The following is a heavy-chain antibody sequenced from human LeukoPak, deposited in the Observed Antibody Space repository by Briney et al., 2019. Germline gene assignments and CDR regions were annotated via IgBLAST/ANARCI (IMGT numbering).Heavy chain of an antibody. CDR2: INWNGGST. Sequence: GGSLRLSCAASGFTFDDYGMSWVRQAPGKGLEWVSGINWNGGSTGYADSVKGRFTTSRDNAKNYLYLQMNSLRAEDTALYYCAKAGERPRWPPQKDWYFDLWGRGTLVTVSS. CDR1: GFTFDDYG. CDR3: AKAGERPRWPPQKDWYFDL. D-gene: IGHD4-23*01. J-gene: IGHJ2*01. V-gene: IGHV3-20*04.